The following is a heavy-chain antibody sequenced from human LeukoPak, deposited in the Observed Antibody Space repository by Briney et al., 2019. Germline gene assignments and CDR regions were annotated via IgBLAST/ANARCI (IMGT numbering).Heavy chain of an antibody. J-gene: IGHJ4*02. Sequence: PGGSLRLSCAASGFTFSSYSMHWVRQAPGKGLEYVSAISSNGGSTYYANSVKGRFTVSRDNSKNTLYLQMGSLRAEDMAVYYCASRSVSGSYYNYWGQGTLVTVSS. CDR2: ISSNGGST. V-gene: IGHV3-64*01. CDR3: ASRSVSGSYYNY. D-gene: IGHD1-26*01. CDR1: GFTFSSYS.